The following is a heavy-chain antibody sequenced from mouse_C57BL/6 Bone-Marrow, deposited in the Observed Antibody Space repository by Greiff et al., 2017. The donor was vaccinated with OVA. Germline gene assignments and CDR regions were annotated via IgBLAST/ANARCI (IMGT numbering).Heavy chain of an antibody. J-gene: IGHJ2*01. CDR3: ARSACYRGIDY. CDR1: GYTFTSYW. D-gene: IGHD2-12*01. V-gene: IGHV1-69*01. Sequence: QVQLQQPGAELVMPGASVKLSCKASGYTFTSYWMHWVKQRPGQGLEWIGEIDPSDSYTNYNQKFTGKSTLTVDKSSSTAYMQLSSLTSEDAAVYYCARSACYRGIDYWGQGTTLTVSS. CDR2: IDPSDSYT.